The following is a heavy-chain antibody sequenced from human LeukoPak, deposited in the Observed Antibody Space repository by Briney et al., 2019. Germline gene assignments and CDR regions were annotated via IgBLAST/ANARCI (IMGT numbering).Heavy chain of an antibody. J-gene: IGHJ5*02. D-gene: IGHD2-2*01. Sequence: ASVTVSCKASGYTFTSYYMHWVRQAPGQGLEWMGIINPSGGSTSYSQKFQGRVTMIRDTSTSTVHMELSRLRTEDTAVNYLARVQVFVVVAAAISGFDPWGQGTLVTVSS. CDR1: GYTFTSYY. CDR3: ARVQVFVVVAAAISGFDP. CDR2: INPSGGST. V-gene: IGHV1-46*03.